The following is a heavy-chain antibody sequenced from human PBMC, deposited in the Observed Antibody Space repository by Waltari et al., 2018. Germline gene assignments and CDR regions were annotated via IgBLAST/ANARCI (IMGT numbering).Heavy chain of an antibody. J-gene: IGHJ5*02. CDR2: IYYSGSA. D-gene: IGHD6-13*01. V-gene: IGHV4-39*01. CDR1: GGSISSSNYY. CDR3: ARRGREQQLHVWFDP. Sequence: QLQLQESGPGLVKPSETLSLTCTVSGGSISSSNYYWGWIRQPPGKGLEWIGSIYYSGSASYNPSHKGRVTMSVDTSKNQFSLRLTSVTAVDTAVYYCARRGREQQLHVWFDPWGQGTLVTVSS.